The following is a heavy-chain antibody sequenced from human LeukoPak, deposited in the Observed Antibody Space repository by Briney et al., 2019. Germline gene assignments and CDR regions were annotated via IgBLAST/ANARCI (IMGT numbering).Heavy chain of an antibody. Sequence: GGSLRLSCAVSRFTFSGYEMNWVRQAPGKGLEWVSYISSSGSTIYYADSVKGRFTISRDNAKNSLYLQMNSLRAEDTAVYYCARVSSLLGAFDIWGQGTMVTVSS. V-gene: IGHV3-48*03. CDR3: ARVSSLLGAFDI. CDR1: RFTFSGYE. CDR2: ISSSGSTI. J-gene: IGHJ3*02. D-gene: IGHD1-26*01.